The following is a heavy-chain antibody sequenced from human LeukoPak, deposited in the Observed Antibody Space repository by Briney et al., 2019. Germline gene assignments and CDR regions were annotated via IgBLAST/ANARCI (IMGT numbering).Heavy chain of an antibody. J-gene: IGHJ6*02. CDR2: IYYNGGT. V-gene: IGHV4-39*01. D-gene: IGHD6-19*01. CDR1: GGSLSITSYY. CDR3: ARVAALRGYYYGMDV. Sequence: SETLSLTCTVSGGSLSITSYYWGWIRQPPGKGLEWIGSIYYNGGTLYDPSLKSRVMISLDTSKNQFSLKVNSVTAADTAVYYCARVAALRGYYYGMDVWGQGTTVTVSS.